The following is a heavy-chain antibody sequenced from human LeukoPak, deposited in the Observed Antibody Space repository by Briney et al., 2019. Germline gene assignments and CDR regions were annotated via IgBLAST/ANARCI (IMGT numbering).Heavy chain of an antibody. CDR2: ISYDGSNK. CDR1: GFTFSSYA. Sequence: GGSLRLSCAASGFTFSSYAMHWVRQAPGKGLEWVAVISYDGSNKYYADSVKGRFTISRDNSKNTLYLQMNSLRAEVTAVYYCARRSVYCSSTSCYTIDYWGQGTLVTVSS. J-gene: IGHJ4*02. V-gene: IGHV3-30-3*01. CDR3: ARRSVYCSSTSCYTIDY. D-gene: IGHD2-2*02.